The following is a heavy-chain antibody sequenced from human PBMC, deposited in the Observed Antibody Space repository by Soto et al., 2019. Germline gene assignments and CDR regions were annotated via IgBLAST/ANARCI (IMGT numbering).Heavy chain of an antibody. CDR2: IYHSGNT. CDR3: ARVPDR. D-gene: IGHD2-2*01. CDR1: GGSISSGGYS. J-gene: IGHJ5*02. V-gene: IGHV4-30-2*01. Sequence: PSETLSLTCAVSGGSISSGGYSWSWIRQPPGKGLEWIGYIYHSGNTYYNPSLQSRLTIFVDTSKTQFSLKLSSVTAADTAVYYCARVPDRWGQGTLVTVSS.